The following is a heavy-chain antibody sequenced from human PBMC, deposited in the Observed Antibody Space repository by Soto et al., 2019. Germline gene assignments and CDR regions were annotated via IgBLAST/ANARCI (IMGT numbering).Heavy chain of an antibody. CDR1: GGTFSSYA. V-gene: IGHV1-69*13. J-gene: IGHJ6*02. CDR2: IIPIFGTA. D-gene: IGHD5-12*01. Sequence: GASVKVSCKASGGTFSSYAISWVRQAPGQGLEWMGEIIPIFGTANYAQKFQGRVTITADESTSTAYMELSSLRSEDTAVYYCARGGTGVEMATILEGVKNYYYYYGMDVWGQGTTVTVSS. CDR3: ARGGTGVEMATILEGVKNYYYYYGMDV.